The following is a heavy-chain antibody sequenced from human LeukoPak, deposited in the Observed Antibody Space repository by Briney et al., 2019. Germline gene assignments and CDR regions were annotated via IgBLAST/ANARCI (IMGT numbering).Heavy chain of an antibody. D-gene: IGHD7-27*01. J-gene: IGHJ4*02. V-gene: IGHV1-18*01. Sequence: ASVKVSCKASGYTFTSNGFSWVRQPPGQGLEWLGWISTYNGNTHYAQKLQGRVTMTTDTSTTTAYMELRSLRSDDTAVYYCARDYRTGFDYWGQGTLVTVSS. CDR1: GYTFTSNG. CDR2: ISTYNGNT. CDR3: ARDYRTGFDY.